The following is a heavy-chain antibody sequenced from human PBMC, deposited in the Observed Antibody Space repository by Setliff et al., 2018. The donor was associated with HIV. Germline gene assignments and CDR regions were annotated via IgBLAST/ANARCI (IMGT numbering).Heavy chain of an antibody. CDR1: GVSIDKNY. Sequence: SETLSLTCTVSGVSIDKNYWSWVRRPPGKGLEWIGRVYMSGKTNYSPSLKSRVTMLADTSKNQVSLKLTSVTAADTAVYYCAKDAGVTGGLYRYYIDAWGNGTTVTVSS. V-gene: IGHV4-4*07. J-gene: IGHJ6*03. D-gene: IGHD2-8*01. CDR2: VYMSGKT. CDR3: AKDAGVTGGLYRYYIDA.